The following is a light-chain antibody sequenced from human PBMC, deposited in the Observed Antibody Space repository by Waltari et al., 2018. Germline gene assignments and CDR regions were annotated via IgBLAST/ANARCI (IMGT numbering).Light chain of an antibody. V-gene: IGLV10-54*04. CDR3: SAWDSSLSAWV. CDR2: RNN. CDR1: NNNVGYDG. Sequence: QAGLTQPPSVSKGLRQTATLTCTGHNNNVGYDGATYRQQHQGHPPKLLFYRNNNRPSGISERFSASRSGSTASLTITGLQTEDEADYYCSAWDSSLSAWVFGGGTKLTVL. J-gene: IGLJ3*02.